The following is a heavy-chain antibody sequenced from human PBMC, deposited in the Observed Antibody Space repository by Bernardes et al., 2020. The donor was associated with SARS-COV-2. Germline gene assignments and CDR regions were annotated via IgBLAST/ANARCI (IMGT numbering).Heavy chain of an antibody. Sequence: GGSLRLSCAASGFTFSRYWMSWVRQAPGKGLEWVANIKQDGSEKYYVDSVKGRFTISRDNAKNSLYLQMNSLRAEDTAVYYCARDRYPKYDFWSGYYYHGMDVWGQGTTVTVSS. CDR3: ARDRYPKYDFWSGYYYHGMDV. CDR2: IKQDGSEK. CDR1: GFTFSRYW. D-gene: IGHD3-3*01. V-gene: IGHV3-7*01. J-gene: IGHJ6*02.